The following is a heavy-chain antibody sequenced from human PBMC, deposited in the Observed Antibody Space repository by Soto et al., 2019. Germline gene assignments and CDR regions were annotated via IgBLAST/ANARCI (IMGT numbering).Heavy chain of an antibody. CDR3: AGRGVASRVWLDP. D-gene: IGHD6-6*01. CDR1: RGSFSCDY. Sequence: SETLSLACTVYRGSFSCDYWSWMRQPPGKGRGWIGEINHSGSASYTPSLTSRVTISVDTSKNQFSLKLSSVTAADTAVYYCAGRGVASRVWLDPCGKGTLDTVSS. V-gene: IGHV4-34*01. J-gene: IGHJ5*01. CDR2: INHSGSA.